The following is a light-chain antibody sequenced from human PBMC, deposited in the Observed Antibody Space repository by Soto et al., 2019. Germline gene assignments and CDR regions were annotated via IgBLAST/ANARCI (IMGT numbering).Light chain of an antibody. J-gene: IGLJ3*02. Sequence: QAVVTQEPSLTVSPGGTVTLTCALTTGAVTSDYYPNWFQRKPGQALRTLIYRTSNKHSWTPARFSGSLLGGKAALPLSGVQPEDEADYYCVLLYGGAVVFGGGTKLTVL. V-gene: IGLV7-43*01. CDR3: VLLYGGAVV. CDR1: TGAVTSDYY. CDR2: RTS.